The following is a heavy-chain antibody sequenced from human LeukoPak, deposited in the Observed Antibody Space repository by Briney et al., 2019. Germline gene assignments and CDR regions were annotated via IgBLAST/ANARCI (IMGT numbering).Heavy chain of an antibody. Sequence: ASVKVSCKASGGTFSSYAISWVRQAPGQGLEWMGGIIPIFGTANYAQKFQGRVTITTDESTSTAYMELSSLRSEDTAVYYCATPAGLSGSYYKGYYYMDVWGKGTTVTVSS. CDR3: ATPAGLSGSYYKGYYYMDV. J-gene: IGHJ6*03. CDR1: GGTFSSYA. D-gene: IGHD1-26*01. V-gene: IGHV1-69*05. CDR2: IIPIFGTA.